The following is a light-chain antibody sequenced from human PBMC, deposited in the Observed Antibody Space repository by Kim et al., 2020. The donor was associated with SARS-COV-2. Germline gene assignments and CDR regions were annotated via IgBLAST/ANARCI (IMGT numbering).Light chain of an antibody. J-gene: IGKJ1*01. CDR2: DGS. Sequence: STLSASVGDRVTRTCRASQSVSRWLAWYQQKPGKAPKLLNYDGSNLQSGVPSRFSGSGSGTEFTLTISSLQPDDFAIYYCQHRQTFGQGTKVDIK. CDR1: QSVSRW. V-gene: IGKV1-5*01. CDR3: QHRQT.